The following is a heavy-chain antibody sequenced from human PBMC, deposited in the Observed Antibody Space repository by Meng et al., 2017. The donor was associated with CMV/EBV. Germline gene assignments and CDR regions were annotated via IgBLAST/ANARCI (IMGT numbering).Heavy chain of an antibody. V-gene: IGHV3-21*01. Sequence: GESLKISCAASGFTFSNYSMNWVRQAPGKGLEWVSSISSSSSYIYYADSVKGRFTISRDNAKNSLYLQMNSLRAEDTAVYYCARDDRSGSYYDYYYYGMDVWGQGTTVTVSS. CDR3: ARDDRSGSYYDYYYYGMDV. CDR2: ISSSSSYI. D-gene: IGHD1-26*01. J-gene: IGHJ6*02. CDR1: GFTFSNYS.